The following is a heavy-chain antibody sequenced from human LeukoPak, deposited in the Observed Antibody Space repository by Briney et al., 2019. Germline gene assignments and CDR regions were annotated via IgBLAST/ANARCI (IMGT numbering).Heavy chain of an antibody. D-gene: IGHD3-22*01. J-gene: IGHJ3*02. V-gene: IGHV4-4*08. CDR3: ARTSPDRAFDI. CDR1: GGSISSYY. Sequence: SETLSLTCTVSGGSISSYYWSWIRQPPGKGLEWIGYIYTTGSTNYNPSLNSRVTMSVDTSKNQFSLRLSSVTAADTAVYYCARTSPDRAFDIWGQGTMVTVSS. CDR2: IYTTGST.